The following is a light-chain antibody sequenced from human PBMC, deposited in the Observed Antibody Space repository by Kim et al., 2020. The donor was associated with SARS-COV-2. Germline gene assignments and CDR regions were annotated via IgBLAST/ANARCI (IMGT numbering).Light chain of an antibody. CDR2: HVS. J-gene: IGLJ2*01. Sequence: GQSITISCTGGNSDMGKYNTVAWHQQHPGKTPKLILFHVSSRPSWISNRFSGSKSGNTASLTISGLQPDDEADYYCSSYISSTSLVFGGGTRVTVL. V-gene: IGLV2-14*03. CDR3: SSYISSTSLV. CDR1: NSDMGKYNT.